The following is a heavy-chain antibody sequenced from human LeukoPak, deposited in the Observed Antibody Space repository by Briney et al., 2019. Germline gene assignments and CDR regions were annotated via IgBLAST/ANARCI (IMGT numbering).Heavy chain of an antibody. J-gene: IGHJ5*02. CDR2: INPNSGGT. CDR3: ARGSGYKYGSGNGLTQNNWFDP. V-gene: IGHV1-2*02. CDR1: GYSFTGYY. Sequence: GASVKVSCKASGYSFTGYYMYWVRQAPGQGLEWMGWINPNSGGTNYAQKFQGRVTMTRDTSITTAYMELSRLRSDDTAVYYCARGSGYKYGSGNGLTQNNWFDPWGQGTLVTVSS. D-gene: IGHD5-18*01.